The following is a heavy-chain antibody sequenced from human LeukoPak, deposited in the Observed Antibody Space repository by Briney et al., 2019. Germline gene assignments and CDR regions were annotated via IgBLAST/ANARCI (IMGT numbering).Heavy chain of an antibody. CDR3: ARHYGP. CDR1: GFTFSNFA. V-gene: IGHV4-38-2*02. Sequence: PGGSLRLSCTVSGFTFSNFAMSWIRQPPGKGLEWIGSIYDSGSTYYNPSLKSRVTISVDTSKNQFSLKLNSVTAADTAVYYCARHYGPWGQGTLVTVSS. D-gene: IGHD3-16*01. J-gene: IGHJ5*02. CDR2: IYDSGST.